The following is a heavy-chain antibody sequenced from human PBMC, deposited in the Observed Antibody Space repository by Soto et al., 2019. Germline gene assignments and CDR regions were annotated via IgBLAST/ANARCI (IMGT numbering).Heavy chain of an antibody. J-gene: IGHJ6*02. CDR2: INPNSGGT. CDR1: GYTFTGYY. CDR3: ARYDFWYTVGMDV. D-gene: IGHD3-3*01. V-gene: IGHV1-2*04. Sequence: ASVKVSCKASGYTFTGYYMHWVRQAPGQGLEWMGWINPNSGGTNYAQKFQGWVTMTRDKSISTAYLQWSSLKASDTAMYYCARYDFWYTVGMDVWGQGTTVTVS.